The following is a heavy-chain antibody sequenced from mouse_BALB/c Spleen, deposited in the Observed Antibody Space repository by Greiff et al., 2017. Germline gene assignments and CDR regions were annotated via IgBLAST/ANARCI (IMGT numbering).Heavy chain of an antibody. CDR1: GFSLSTSGMG. J-gene: IGHJ3*01. CDR2: IYWDDDK. CDR3: ARRAEGYGNYVFAY. Sequence: QVTLKVSGPGILQPSQTLSLTCSFSGFSLSTSGMGVSWIRQPSGKGLEWLAHIYWDDDKRYNPSLKSRLTISKDTSRNQVFLKITSVDTADTATYYCARRAEGYGNYVFAYWGQGTLVTVSA. D-gene: IGHD2-10*02. V-gene: IGHV8-12*01.